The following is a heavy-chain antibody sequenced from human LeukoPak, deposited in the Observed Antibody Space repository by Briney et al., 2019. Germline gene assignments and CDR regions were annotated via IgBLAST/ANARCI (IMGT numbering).Heavy chain of an antibody. V-gene: IGHV4-59*11. D-gene: IGHD2-2*01. Sequence: PSETLSLTCTVSGGSTNRQNWNWIRRPPGKGLEWIGYVHHSGSTSYNPSFNRRVTISIDTSKNQFSLKLNSVTAADTAVFFCARFVFEYPGSYHFDYWARGKLVTVSS. CDR3: ARFVFEYPGSYHFDY. J-gene: IGHJ4*02. CDR2: VHHSGST. CDR1: GGSTNRQN.